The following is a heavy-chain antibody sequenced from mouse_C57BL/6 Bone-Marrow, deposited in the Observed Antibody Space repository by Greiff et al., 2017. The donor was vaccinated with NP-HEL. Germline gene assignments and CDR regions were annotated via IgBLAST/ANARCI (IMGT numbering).Heavy chain of an antibody. J-gene: IGHJ2*01. CDR3: ARAFYYGSSPDY. CDR1: GYTFTSYG. V-gene: IGHV1-81*01. CDR2: IYPRSGNT. D-gene: IGHD1-1*01. Sequence: QVQLQQSGAELARPGASVKLSCKASGYTFTSYGISWVKQRTGQGLEWIGEIYPRSGNTYYSEKFKGKATLTADKSSSTAYMELRSLTSEDSAVYFGARAFYYGSSPDYWGQGTTLTVSS.